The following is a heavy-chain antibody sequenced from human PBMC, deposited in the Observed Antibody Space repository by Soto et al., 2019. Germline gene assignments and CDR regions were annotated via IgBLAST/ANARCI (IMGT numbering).Heavy chain of an antibody. CDR1: RLTIKSRC. CDR3: AIGISHSNRYFRSVSDF. CDR2: ISAYNGNT. J-gene: IGHJ6*01. Sequence: SKDCRLTIKSRCLRSPYQDKKQGLEWMGWISAYNGNTNYAQKLQGRVAMTTDTSTSTAYMELRSLRSDDTAVYYCAIGISHSNRYFRSVSDFLVKGTTVTGSS. D-gene: IGHD4-4*01. V-gene: IGHV1-18*01.